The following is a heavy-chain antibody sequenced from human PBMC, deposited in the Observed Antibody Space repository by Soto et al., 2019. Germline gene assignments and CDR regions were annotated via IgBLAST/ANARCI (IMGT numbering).Heavy chain of an antibody. V-gene: IGHV4-59*01. J-gene: IGHJ5*02. CDR2: ISNSGST. Sequence: SETLSLTCNVSGGSITGYHWSWIRQPPGKGLEWIGYISNSGSTNYNPSLESRVTISVETSKNQISLNLIFVTAADTAVYYCARETYGDYVGYFDPWGQGIQVTVSS. D-gene: IGHD4-17*01. CDR3: ARETYGDYVGYFDP. CDR1: GGSITGYH.